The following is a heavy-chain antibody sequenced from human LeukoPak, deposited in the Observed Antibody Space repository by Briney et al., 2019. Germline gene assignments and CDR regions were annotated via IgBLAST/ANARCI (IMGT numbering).Heavy chain of an antibody. Sequence: ASVKVSCKASGYTFTSYGISWVRQAPGQGLEWMGWISAYNGNTNYAQKLQGRVTMTTDTSTCTAYMELRSLRSDDTAVYYCARERNSGSFGYRFDYWGQGTLVTVSS. CDR1: GYTFTSYG. V-gene: IGHV1-18*01. CDR2: ISAYNGNT. J-gene: IGHJ4*02. D-gene: IGHD1-26*01. CDR3: ARERNSGSFGYRFDY.